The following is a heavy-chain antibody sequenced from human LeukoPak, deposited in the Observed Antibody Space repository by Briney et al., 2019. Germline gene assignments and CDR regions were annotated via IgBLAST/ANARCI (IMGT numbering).Heavy chain of an antibody. V-gene: IGHV3-30*03. CDR1: GFSFTAYG. J-gene: IGHJ4*02. CDR2: VSQDGKNK. D-gene: IGHD3-10*01. Sequence: PGGSLRLSCAASGFSFTAYGMHWVRQAPGKGLEWVAVVSQDGKNKYYVDSAKGRFTTSRDNSKNTVYLQMDSLRREDTAVYYCAAGHFVGVDYWGQGTLVTVSS. CDR3: AAGHFVGVDY.